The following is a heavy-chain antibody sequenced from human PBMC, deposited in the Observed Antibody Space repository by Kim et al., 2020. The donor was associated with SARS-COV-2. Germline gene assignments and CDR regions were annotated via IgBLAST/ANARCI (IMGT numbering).Heavy chain of an antibody. Sequence: GGSLRLSCAASGFTFSSYSMNWVRQAPGKGLEWVSSISSSSSYIYYADSVKGRFTISRDNAKNSLYLQMNSLRAEDTAVYYCARVDTAMVTNYYGMDVWGQGTTGTVSS. CDR2: ISSSSSYI. J-gene: IGHJ6*02. D-gene: IGHD5-18*01. CDR3: ARVDTAMVTNYYGMDV. CDR1: GFTFSSYS. V-gene: IGHV3-21*01.